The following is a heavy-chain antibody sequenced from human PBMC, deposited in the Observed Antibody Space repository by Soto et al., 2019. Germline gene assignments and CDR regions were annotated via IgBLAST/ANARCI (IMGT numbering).Heavy chain of an antibody. CDR1: GFTFSSYW. CDR3: ARALTYYDFWSGYSVDY. CDR2: INSDGSST. V-gene: IGHV3-74*01. D-gene: IGHD3-3*01. Sequence: GGSLTLSCAASGFTFSSYWMHWVRQAPGKGLVWVSRINSDGSSTSYADSVKGRFTISRDNAKNTLYLQMNSLRAEDTAVYYCARALTYYDFWSGYSVDYWGQGTLVTVSS. J-gene: IGHJ4*02.